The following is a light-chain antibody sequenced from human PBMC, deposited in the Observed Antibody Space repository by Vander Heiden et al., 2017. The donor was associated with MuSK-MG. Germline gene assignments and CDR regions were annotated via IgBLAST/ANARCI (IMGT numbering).Light chain of an antibody. J-gene: IGKJ3*01. CDR2: ATS. Sequence: DIPFSLPPGTRSLSPGERATLSCRASQRIASTYLAWYQQKPGQAPRPLIYATSSRATGIPDRFSGSGSGTDFSLKISRLEPEDFAVYYCQHCDASLFTFGPGTKVDI. CDR1: QRIASTY. V-gene: IGKV3-20*01. CDR3: QHCDASLFT.